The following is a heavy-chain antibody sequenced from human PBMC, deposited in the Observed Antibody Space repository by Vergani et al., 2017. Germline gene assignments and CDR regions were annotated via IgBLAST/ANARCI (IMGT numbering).Heavy chain of an antibody. D-gene: IGHD6-25*01. CDR2: IVVGSGNT. Sequence: QLVQSGAEVKKPGTSVKVSCKASGFTFTSSAMQWVRQARGQRLEWIGWIVVGSGNTNYAQKFQERVTITRDMSTSTAYMELSSLVSEDTAVYYCARVDTQVPATSHFYYMDGWGKGTTVTVSS. CDR3: ARVDTQVPATSHFYYMDG. J-gene: IGHJ6*03. V-gene: IGHV1-58*02. CDR1: GFTFTSSA.